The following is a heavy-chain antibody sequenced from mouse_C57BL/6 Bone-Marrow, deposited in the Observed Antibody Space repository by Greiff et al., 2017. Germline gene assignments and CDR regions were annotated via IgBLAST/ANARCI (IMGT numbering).Heavy chain of an antibody. CDR2: IDPENGDT. J-gene: IGHJ2*01. V-gene: IGHV14-4*01. D-gene: IGHD1-1*01. Sequence: VQLKESGAELVRPGASVKLSCTASGFNIKDDYMHWVKQRPEQGLEWIGWIDPENGDTEYASKFQGKATITADTSSNTAYLQLSSLTSEDTAVXYCTTHYYGSSCVYFDYWGQGTTLTVPS. CDR1: GFNIKDDY. CDR3: TTHYYGSSCVYFDY.